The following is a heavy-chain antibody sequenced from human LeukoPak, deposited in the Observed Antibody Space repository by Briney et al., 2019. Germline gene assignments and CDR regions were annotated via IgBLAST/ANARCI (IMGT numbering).Heavy chain of an antibody. CDR3: ARVTQYCSSTSCDDY. Sequence: PWASVKVSCKASGYTFTDYYMHWVRQAPGQGLEWMGWINPNSGGTNYAQKFQGRVTMTRDTSIGTAYMELSRLRSDDTAVYYCARVTQYCSSTSCDDYWGQGTLVTVSS. CDR2: INPNSGGT. D-gene: IGHD2-2*01. J-gene: IGHJ4*02. V-gene: IGHV1-2*02. CDR1: GYTFTDYY.